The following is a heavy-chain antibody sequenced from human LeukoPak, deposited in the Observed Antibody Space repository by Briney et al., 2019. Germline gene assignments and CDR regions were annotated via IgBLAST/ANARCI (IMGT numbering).Heavy chain of an antibody. V-gene: IGHV4-34*01. Sequence: SETLSLTCAVYGGSFSGYYWSWIRQPPGKGLEWIGEINHSGSTNYNPSLKSRVTISVDTSKNQFSLKLSSVTAADTAVYYCARGRRFERHGGMDVWGQGTTVTVSS. CDR1: GGSFSGYY. D-gene: IGHD1-1*01. CDR3: ARGRRFERHGGMDV. J-gene: IGHJ6*02. CDR2: INHSGST.